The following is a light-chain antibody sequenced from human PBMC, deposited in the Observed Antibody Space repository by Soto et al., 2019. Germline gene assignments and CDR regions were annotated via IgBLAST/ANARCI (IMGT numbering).Light chain of an antibody. CDR2: YNN. CDR1: DSNIGSNS. J-gene: IGLJ1*01. V-gene: IGLV1-47*02. Sequence: QLVLNQPPSASGTAGQGVTISCSGGDSNIGSNSVYWYQHLPRTAPKLLIYYNNQRPSGVPDRFAGSRSGTSAPLAIVGLRSEDEAVYYCAAWDASLSACVFGNGTKLTVL. CDR3: AAWDASLSACV.